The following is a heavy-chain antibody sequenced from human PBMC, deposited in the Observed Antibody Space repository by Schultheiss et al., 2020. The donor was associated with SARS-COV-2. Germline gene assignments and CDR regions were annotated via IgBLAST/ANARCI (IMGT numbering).Heavy chain of an antibody. CDR1: RFTFSRYE. CDR2: ISSSSSYI. Sequence: GGSLRLSCAASRFTFSRYEMNWVRQAPGKGLEWVSSISSSSSYIYYADSVKGRFTISRDNAKNSLYLQMNSLRAEDTAVYYCANGGNSGWAWFDPWGQGTLVTVSS. J-gene: IGHJ5*02. CDR3: ANGGNSGWAWFDP. V-gene: IGHV3-21*01. D-gene: IGHD4-23*01.